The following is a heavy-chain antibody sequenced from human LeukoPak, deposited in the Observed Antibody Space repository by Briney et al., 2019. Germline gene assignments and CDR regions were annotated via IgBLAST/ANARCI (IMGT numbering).Heavy chain of an antibody. CDR2: ISAYNGNT. CDR1: GYTFTSYG. Sequence: GASVKVSCKASGYTFTSYGISWVRQAPGQGLEWMGWISAYNGNTNYAQKLQGRVTMTTDTSTSTAYMELRSLRSDDTAVYYCAREGTMALEGYYYYYGMDVWGQGTTVTVSS. J-gene: IGHJ6*02. D-gene: IGHD3-10*01. CDR3: AREGTMALEGYYYYYGMDV. V-gene: IGHV1-18*01.